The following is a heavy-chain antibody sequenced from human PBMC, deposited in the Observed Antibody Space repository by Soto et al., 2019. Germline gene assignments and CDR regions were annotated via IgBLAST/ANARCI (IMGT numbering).Heavy chain of an antibody. J-gene: IGHJ4*02. D-gene: IGHD2-15*01. CDR1: GFTFNNYV. CDR3: AKGHDIVVVPTVDY. V-gene: IGHV3-23*01. CDR2: ISSTGGGT. Sequence: GGSLRLSXAASGFTFNNYVMSWVRQAPGKGLEWVSGISSTGGGTYYADPVKGRFTISRDNSKNTLYLQMNNLRAGDTALYYCAKGHDIVVVPTVDYWGQGTLVTVS.